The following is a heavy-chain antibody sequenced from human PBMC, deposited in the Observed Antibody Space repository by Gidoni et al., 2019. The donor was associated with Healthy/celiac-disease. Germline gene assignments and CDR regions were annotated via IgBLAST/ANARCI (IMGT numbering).Heavy chain of an antibody. J-gene: IGHJ4*02. D-gene: IGHD6-19*01. Sequence: EVQLVESGGGLVKPGGSLRLSCAASGFPFSSYSMNWVRQAPGKGLEWVSSISSSSSYIYYADSVKGRFTISRDNAKNSLYLQMNSLRAEDTAVYYCARDWGIGYSSGWYMGPFDYWGQGTLVTVSS. CDR1: GFPFSSYS. CDR2: ISSSSSYI. V-gene: IGHV3-21*01. CDR3: ARDWGIGYSSGWYMGPFDY.